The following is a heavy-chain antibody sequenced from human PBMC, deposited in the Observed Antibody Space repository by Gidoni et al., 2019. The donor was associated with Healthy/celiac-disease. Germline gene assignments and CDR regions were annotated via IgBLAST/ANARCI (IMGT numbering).Heavy chain of an antibody. J-gene: IGHJ4*02. D-gene: IGHD6-13*01. CDR2: IYYSGST. CDR3: ARDPRIAAADVVGYY. V-gene: IGHV4-39*07. CDR1: GGSLSSSSYY. Sequence: QLQLQESGPGLVKPSETLSLTCTVSGGSLSSSSYYWGWIRQPPGKGLEWIGSIYYSGSTYYNPSLKSRVTISVDTSKNQFSLKLSSVTAADTAVYYCARDPRIAAADVVGYYWGQGTLVTVSS.